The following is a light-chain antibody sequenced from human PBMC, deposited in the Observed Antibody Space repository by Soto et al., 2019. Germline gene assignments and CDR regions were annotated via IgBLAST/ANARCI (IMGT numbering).Light chain of an antibody. CDR3: QQSYSAPYT. V-gene: IGKV1-39*01. Sequence: DIQMTQSPSSLFASVGDRVTVTCRASQTIDRYLNWYQQKPGKAPQVLISGAASLQSGVPSRFSGSGSGTEFTLSISSLQPEDFATYFCQQSYSAPYTFGQGTRLEI. CDR2: GAA. J-gene: IGKJ2*01. CDR1: QTIDRY.